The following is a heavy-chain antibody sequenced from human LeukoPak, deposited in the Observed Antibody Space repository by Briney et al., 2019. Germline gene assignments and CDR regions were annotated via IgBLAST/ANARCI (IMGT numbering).Heavy chain of an antibody. CDR1: GFTFSSYA. V-gene: IGHV3-23*01. J-gene: IGHJ5*02. D-gene: IGHD2-15*01. CDR3: AKRLGYCSGGSCPRDP. CDR2: ISGSGGST. Sequence: GGSLRLSCAASGFTFSSYAMHWVRQAPGKGLEWVSAISGSGGSTYHADSVKGRFTISRDNSKNTLYLQMNSLRAEDTAVYYCAKRLGYCSGGSCPRDPWGQGTLVTVSS.